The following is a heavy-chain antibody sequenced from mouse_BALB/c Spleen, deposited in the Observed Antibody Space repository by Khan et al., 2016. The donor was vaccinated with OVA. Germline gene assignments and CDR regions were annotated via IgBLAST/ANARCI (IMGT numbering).Heavy chain of an antibody. CDR1: GFTFSVYS. CDR2: ISSDGPYT. D-gene: IGHD4-1*01. CDR3: ASHLTGSFAY. J-gene: IGHJ3*01. Sequence: DVQLVESGGDLVKPGGSLKLSCAASGFTFSVYSMSWVRQTPDKRLEWVATISSDGPYTYYPDSVKGRFTLSRDNAKTTLFLQMISLKSEDTAMYYCASHLTGSFAYWGQGTRVTVSA. V-gene: IGHV5-6*01.